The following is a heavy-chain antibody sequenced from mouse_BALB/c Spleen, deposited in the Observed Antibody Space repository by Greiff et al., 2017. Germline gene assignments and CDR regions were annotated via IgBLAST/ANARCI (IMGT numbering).Heavy chain of an antibody. CDR2: ISSGGST. CDR1: GFTFSSYA. CDR3: ARGPLTTATAWFAY. J-gene: IGHJ3*01. V-gene: IGHV5-6-5*01. Sequence: EVNVVESGGGLVKPGGSLKLSCAASGFTFSSYAMSWVRQTPEKRLEWVASISSGGSTYYPDSVKGRFTISRDNARNILYLQMSSLRSEDTAMYYCARGPLTTATAWFAYWGQGTLVTVSA. D-gene: IGHD1-2*01.